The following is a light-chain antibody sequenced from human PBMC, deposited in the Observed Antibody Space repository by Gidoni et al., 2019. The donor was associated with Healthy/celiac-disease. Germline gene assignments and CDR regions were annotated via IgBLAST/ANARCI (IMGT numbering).Light chain of an antibody. CDR1: QSVSSN. V-gene: IGKV3-15*01. J-gene: IGKJ1*01. CDR3: KQYNNWPPWT. Sequence: EIVMTQSPATLSVSPRERATLSCRASQSVSSNLAWYQQKPGQAPRLLIDGASTRATGIPARFSGSGSGTEFTLTISRLQSEDFAVYYCKQYNNWPPWTFGQGTKVEIK. CDR2: GAS.